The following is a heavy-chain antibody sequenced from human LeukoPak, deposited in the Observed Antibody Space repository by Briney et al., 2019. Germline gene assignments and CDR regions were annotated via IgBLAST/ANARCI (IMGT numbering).Heavy chain of an antibody. CDR3: TRTYYYDSSGYYPLAY. D-gene: IGHD3-22*01. CDR2: IKSKTDGGTT. J-gene: IGHJ4*02. CDR1: GFTFSNAW. Sequence: GGSLRLSCAASGFTFSNAWMTWVRQAPGKGLEWVGRIKSKTDGGTTEYTTPVKGRFTISRDDSKSIAYLQMNSLKTEDTAVYYCTRTYYYDSSGYYPLAYWGQGTLVTVSS. V-gene: IGHV3-15*01.